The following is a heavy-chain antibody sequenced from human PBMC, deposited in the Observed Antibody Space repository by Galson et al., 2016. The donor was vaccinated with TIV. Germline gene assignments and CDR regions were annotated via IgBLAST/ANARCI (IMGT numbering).Heavy chain of an antibody. Sequence: SVKVSCKASGGTFSTYTINWVRQAPGQGLQWLGRIIPVLGMTNYAQRLRGRVTITADRSTSTAYMELSSLRSDDTAVYYCARGDTGRHYEAYFDSWDQGTVVTVSS. D-gene: IGHD3-3*01. CDR2: IIPVLGMT. CDR1: GGTFSTYT. CDR3: ARGDTGRHYEAYFDS. V-gene: IGHV1-69*02. J-gene: IGHJ4*02.